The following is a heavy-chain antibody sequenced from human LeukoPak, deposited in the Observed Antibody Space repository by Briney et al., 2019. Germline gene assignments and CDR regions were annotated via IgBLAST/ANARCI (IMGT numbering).Heavy chain of an antibody. V-gene: IGHV4-34*01. CDR3: ARAEIGIAVAGTPLLVYYGMDV. Sequence: SETLSLTCAVYGGSFSGYYWSWIRQPPGKGLEWIGEINHSGSTNYNPSLKSRVTISVDTSKNQFSLKLSFVTAADTAVYYCARAEIGIAVAGTPLLVYYGMDVWGQGTTVTVSS. J-gene: IGHJ6*02. CDR1: GGSFSGYY. D-gene: IGHD6-19*01. CDR2: INHSGST.